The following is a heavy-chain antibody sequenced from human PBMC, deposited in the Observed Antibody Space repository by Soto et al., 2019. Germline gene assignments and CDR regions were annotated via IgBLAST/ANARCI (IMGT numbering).Heavy chain of an antibody. D-gene: IGHD5-12*01. J-gene: IGHJ4*02. Sequence: SGGSLRLSCSASGFIFTDYSRTWVRQAPGKGLECVSYISNGDETTQYADSVKGRFSVSRDNAKKVLFLQMNSLRVDDTAVYYCAREHKRRDGYNFDSWGRGALVTVYS. V-gene: IGHV3-11*01. CDR1: GFIFTDYS. CDR2: ISNGDETT. CDR3: AREHKRRDGYNFDS.